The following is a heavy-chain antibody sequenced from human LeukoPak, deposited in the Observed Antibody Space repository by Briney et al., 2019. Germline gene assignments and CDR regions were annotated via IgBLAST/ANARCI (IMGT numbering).Heavy chain of an antibody. CDR2: IYHSGST. V-gene: IGHV4-30-2*01. Sequence: SETLSLTCAVSGGSISSGGYSWSWIRQPPGKGLEWIGYIYHSGSTYYNPSLKSRVTISVDRSKNQFSLKLSSVTAADTAVYYCARARWLSYYFDYWGQGTLVTVSS. CDR1: GGSISSGGYS. J-gene: IGHJ4*02. D-gene: IGHD4-23*01. CDR3: ARARWLSYYFDY.